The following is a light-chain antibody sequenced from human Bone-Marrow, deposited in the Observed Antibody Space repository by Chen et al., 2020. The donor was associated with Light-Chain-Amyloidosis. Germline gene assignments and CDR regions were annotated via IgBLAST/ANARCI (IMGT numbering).Light chain of an antibody. J-gene: IGLJ2*01. Sequence: SYELTQPPSVSVSPGQTARITCSGDDLPTKYAYWYQQKPGQAPVLVIHRDTERPSGISERFSGSSSGTTGTLTHSVDQAEDEADYHCQSADSSGTYEVIFGGGTKLTVL. CDR1: DLPTKY. V-gene: IGLV3-25*03. CDR3: QSADSSGTYEVI. CDR2: RDT.